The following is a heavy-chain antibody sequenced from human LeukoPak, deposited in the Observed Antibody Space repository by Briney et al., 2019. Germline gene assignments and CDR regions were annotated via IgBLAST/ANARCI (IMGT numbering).Heavy chain of an antibody. D-gene: IGHD5-24*01. CDR3: ARANGYNPYYFDY. Sequence: TSSETLSLTCTVSGASISSYSWSWIRQPPGKGLEWIGYIYYSGSTNYNPSLRSRVTISVDTSKNQFSLKLSSVTAADTAVYYCARANGYNPYYFDYWGQGTLVTVSS. V-gene: IGHV4-59*08. J-gene: IGHJ4*02. CDR2: IYYSGST. CDR1: GASISSYS.